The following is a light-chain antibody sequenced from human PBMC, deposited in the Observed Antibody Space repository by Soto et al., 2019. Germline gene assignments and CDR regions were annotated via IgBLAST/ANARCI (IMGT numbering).Light chain of an antibody. V-gene: IGKV3-15*01. CDR2: RAS. CDR1: QRVSSN. CDR3: HQYNNWPIT. Sequence: EIALTHSQVTVSWLSGERATXSCRASQRVSSNLAWYQQKPGQSRGVAIYRASRRATGITGRFSGSGSGTELTLTVRNLQTEDFEVYYCHQYNNWPITFGQGTRLEI. J-gene: IGKJ5*01.